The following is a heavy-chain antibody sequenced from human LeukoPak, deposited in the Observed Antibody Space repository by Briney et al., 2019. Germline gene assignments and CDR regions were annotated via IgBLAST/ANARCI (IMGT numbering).Heavy chain of an antibody. Sequence: GGPLRHSCAASGFTFSSYGMHWVRQAPGKGLEWVAVISYDGSNKYDADSVKGRFTISRDNSKNTLYLQMNSLRAEDTAVYYCAKDGEEYQLLWYFQHWGQGTLVTVSS. V-gene: IGHV3-30*18. CDR1: GFTFSSYG. CDR3: AKDGEEYQLLWYFQH. CDR2: ISYDGSNK. J-gene: IGHJ1*01. D-gene: IGHD2-2*01.